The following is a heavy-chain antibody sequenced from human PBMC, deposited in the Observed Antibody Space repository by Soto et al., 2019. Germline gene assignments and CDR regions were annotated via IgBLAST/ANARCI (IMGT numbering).Heavy chain of an antibody. Sequence: SETLSLTCTVSGHPLSSGGYYWSWIRQHPGKGLEWVGYIYFTGSTLYNPSLKSRLAMSLDTSKNQFSLRLTSATAADTAVYFCARDWGSSGWPNWGQGTLVTVSS. CDR3: ARDWGSSGWPN. V-gene: IGHV4-31*03. J-gene: IGHJ4*02. CDR1: GHPLSSGGYY. CDR2: IYFTGST. D-gene: IGHD6-19*01.